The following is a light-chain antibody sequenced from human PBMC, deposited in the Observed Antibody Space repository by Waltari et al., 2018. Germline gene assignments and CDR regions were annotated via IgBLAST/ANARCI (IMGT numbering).Light chain of an antibody. CDR1: KSGDKY. CDR2: QDS. CDR3: QAWDSSTAV. J-gene: IGLJ1*01. Sequence: SYELTQPPSVSVSPGQPASITCSGDKSGDKYACWYQQKPGQSPVLVIYQDSKRPSGIPERFSGSNSGNTATLTISGTQAMDEADYYCQAWDSSTAVFGTGTKVTVL. V-gene: IGLV3-1*01.